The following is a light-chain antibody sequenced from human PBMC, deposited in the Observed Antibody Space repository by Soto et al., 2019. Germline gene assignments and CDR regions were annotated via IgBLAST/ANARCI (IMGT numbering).Light chain of an antibody. J-gene: IGKJ1*01. V-gene: IGKV3-20*01. Sequence: EIVLTQSPGTLSVSPGERATLSCRASQTISSNYLAWYQQKPGQAPSLLIYGTSSRATGIPDRFGGSGSGTDFTLTISRLEPEDSAIYYCQQYGSWTFGQGTKVEIK. CDR2: GTS. CDR1: QTISSNY. CDR3: QQYGSWT.